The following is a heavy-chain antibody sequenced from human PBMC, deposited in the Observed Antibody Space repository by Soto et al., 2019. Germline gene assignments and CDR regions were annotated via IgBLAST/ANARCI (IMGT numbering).Heavy chain of an antibody. J-gene: IGHJ4*01. V-gene: IGHV1-18*04. Sequence: QVQLVQSGAEVKKPGASVKVSCKASGYTFTTYGITWVRQAPGQGLEWMGWISAYSGKTNYAQKPQGRITVTTDTSTNTAYMDLRSLRSDDTAVYYCARVVKAGDYGDYGRYYFDYWGHGTLVTVSS. CDR3: ARVVKAGDYGDYGRYYFDY. CDR2: ISAYSGKT. CDR1: GYTFTTYG. D-gene: IGHD4-17*01.